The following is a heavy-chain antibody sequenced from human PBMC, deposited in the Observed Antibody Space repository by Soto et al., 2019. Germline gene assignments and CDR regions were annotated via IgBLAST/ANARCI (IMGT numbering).Heavy chain of an antibody. D-gene: IGHD3-3*01. V-gene: IGHV3-23*01. CDR2: MSGNGGSA. CDR3: AKGPIFGVENIYDY. J-gene: IGHJ4*02. CDR1: GFTFISYA. Sequence: EVQLLESGGGLLQPGGSLRLSCAASGFTFISYAMSWVRQAPGKGLEWVSGMSGNGGSAYYADSGKGRFTISRDNSKKTLYLQMNSLRAEDTAVYYCAKGPIFGVENIYDYWGQGTLVTVSS.